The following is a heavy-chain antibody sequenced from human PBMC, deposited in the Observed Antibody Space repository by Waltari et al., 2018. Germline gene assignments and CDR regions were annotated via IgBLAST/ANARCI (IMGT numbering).Heavy chain of an antibody. Sequence: QVQLQQWGAGLLKPSETLSLTCAVYGGSFSGYYWSWIRQPPGKGLEWIGEINHSGSTNSNPSPKSRVTISVDTAKNQFSLKLSSVTAADTAVYYCAVRYYDFWSGYYRGGYFDYWGQGTLVTVSS. D-gene: IGHD3-3*01. CDR2: INHSGST. J-gene: IGHJ4*02. CDR1: GGSFSGYY. V-gene: IGHV4-34*01. CDR3: AVRYYDFWSGYYRGGYFDY.